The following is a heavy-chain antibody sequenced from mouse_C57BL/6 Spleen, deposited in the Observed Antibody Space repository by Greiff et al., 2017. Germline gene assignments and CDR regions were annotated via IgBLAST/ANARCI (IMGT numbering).Heavy chain of an antibody. Sequence: QVQLQQPGAELVKPGASVKLSCKASGYTFTSYWMHWVKQRPGQGLEWIGMIHPNSGSTNYNEKFKSKATLTVDKSSSTAYMQLSSLTSEDSAFYYCARRCIILYYYAMDYWGQGTSVTVSS. D-gene: IGHD1-1*01. J-gene: IGHJ4*01. CDR3: ARRCIILYYYAMDY. CDR2: IHPNSGST. CDR1: GYTFTSYW. V-gene: IGHV1-64*01.